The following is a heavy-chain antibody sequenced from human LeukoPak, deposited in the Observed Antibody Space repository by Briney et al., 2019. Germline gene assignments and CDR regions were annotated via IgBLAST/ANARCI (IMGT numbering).Heavy chain of an antibody. D-gene: IGHD5-12*01. CDR3: ARAYNSGYDSDYFDY. CDR1: GFTFSSYS. J-gene: IGHJ4*02. CDR2: ISSSSSYI. V-gene: IGHV3-21*01. Sequence: PGGSLRLSCAASGFTFSSYSMNWVRQAPGKGLEWVSSISSSSSYIYYADSVKGRFTISRDNAKNSLYLQMNSLRAEDTAVYYCARAYNSGYDSDYFDYWGQGTLVTVSS.